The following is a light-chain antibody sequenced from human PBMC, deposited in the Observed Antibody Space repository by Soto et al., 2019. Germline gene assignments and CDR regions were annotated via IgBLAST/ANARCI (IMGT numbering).Light chain of an antibody. J-gene: IGLJ1*01. CDR3: AAWDDSLKGYV. V-gene: IGLV1-44*01. Sequence: QSALTQPPSASGNPGQRLTISCSGSISNIASNTVNWYQQLPGTAPKLLIYSNKQRPSVVPDRFSGSKSGTSASLAISGRQSEDEADYYCAAWDDSLKGYVFGTGTTVTVL. CDR2: SNK. CDR1: ISNIASNT.